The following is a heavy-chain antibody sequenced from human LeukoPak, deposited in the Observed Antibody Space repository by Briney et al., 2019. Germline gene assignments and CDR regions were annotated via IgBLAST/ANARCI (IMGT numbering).Heavy chain of an antibody. V-gene: IGHV3-13*01. CDR1: GFTFSSYG. J-gene: IGHJ4*02. D-gene: IGHD3-10*01. CDR3: AMYGSGRIY. CDR2: IGTAGDT. Sequence: PGGSLRLSCAASGFTFSSYGMRWVRQATGKGLEWVSVIGTAGDTYYPGSVKGRFTISRENAKKSLYLQMNSLRAGDTAVYYCAMYGSGRIYWGQGTLVTVSS.